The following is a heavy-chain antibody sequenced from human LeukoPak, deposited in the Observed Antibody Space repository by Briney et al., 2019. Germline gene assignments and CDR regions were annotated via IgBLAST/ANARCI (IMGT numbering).Heavy chain of an antibody. CDR3: AKTFYYYDSSGYYPNSN. V-gene: IGHV3-30*02. CDR2: IRYDGSNK. Sequence: GGSLRLSCAASGFTFSSYGMHWVRQAPGKGLEWVAFIRYDGSNKYYADSVKGRFTISRDNSKNTLYLRMNSLRAEDTAVYYCAKTFYYYDSSGYYPNSNWGQGTLVTVSS. CDR1: GFTFSSYG. J-gene: IGHJ4*02. D-gene: IGHD3-22*01.